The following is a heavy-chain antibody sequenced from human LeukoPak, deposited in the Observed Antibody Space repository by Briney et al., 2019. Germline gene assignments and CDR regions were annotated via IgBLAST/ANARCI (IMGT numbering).Heavy chain of an antibody. Sequence: ESLKISCKGSGYSFTSYWIGWVRQMPGKGLGWMGIIYPGDSGTRYSPSFQGQVTISADKSISTAYLQWSSLKASDTAMYYCARQGLYCSSTSCYVDYWGQGTLVTVSS. J-gene: IGHJ4*02. CDR3: ARQGLYCSSTSCYVDY. CDR2: IYPGDSGT. V-gene: IGHV5-51*01. D-gene: IGHD2-2*01. CDR1: GYSFTSYW.